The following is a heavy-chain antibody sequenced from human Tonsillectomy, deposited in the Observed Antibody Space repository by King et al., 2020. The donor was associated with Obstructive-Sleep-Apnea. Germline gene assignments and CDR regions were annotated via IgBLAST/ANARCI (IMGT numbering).Heavy chain of an antibody. CDR3: ARGRTVFDY. V-gene: IGHV4-34*01. Sequence: VQLQQWGAGLLKPSETLSLTCAVYGGSFSDYYWTWIRQPPGKGLEWIGEINHSGSTNYNPSLKSRVTISVDTSKNQFSLKLSSVTAADTAFYYCARGRTVFDYWGQGILVTVSS. CDR2: INHSGST. CDR1: GGSFSDYY. J-gene: IGHJ4*02. D-gene: IGHD3/OR15-3a*01.